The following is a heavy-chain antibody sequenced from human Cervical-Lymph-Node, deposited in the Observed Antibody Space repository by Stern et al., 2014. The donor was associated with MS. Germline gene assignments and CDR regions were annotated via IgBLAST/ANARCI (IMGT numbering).Heavy chain of an antibody. CDR1: GYSFTDYY. V-gene: IGHV1-2*02. CDR3: QAFPAY. Sequence: EQLVQSGAEVKNPGASVKVSCRSSGYSFTDYYLHWVRKAPGQGLELMGYINPSIGVTHYAQQFQGRVTMTRVSSMNTAYMEMSRLRSDDTAVYYCQAFPAYWGQGTLIPVSS. J-gene: IGHJ4*02. CDR2: INPSIGVT.